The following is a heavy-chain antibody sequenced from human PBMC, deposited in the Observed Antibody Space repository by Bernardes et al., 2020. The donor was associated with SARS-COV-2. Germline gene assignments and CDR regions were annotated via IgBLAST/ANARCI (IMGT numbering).Heavy chain of an antibody. CDR3: VPGEVTRANWFDP. D-gene: IGHD2-21*02. J-gene: IGHJ5*02. CDR2: IKEDGSKK. CDR1: ESTFRSYW. V-gene: IGHV3-7*01. Sequence: GGSLRLSCVASESTFRSYWMSWVRQAPGKGLEWVANIKEDGSKKYYVDSVKGRFTVSRDNAKNTLYLQMNSLRVEDTAVYYCVPGEVTRANWFDPWGQGTLVTVSS.